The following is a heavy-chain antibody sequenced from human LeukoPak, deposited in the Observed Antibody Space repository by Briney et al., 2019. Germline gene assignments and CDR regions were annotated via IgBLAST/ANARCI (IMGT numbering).Heavy chain of an antibody. J-gene: IGHJ4*02. V-gene: IGHV1-2*02. CDR3: ARRGGDLSSSWSLGY. CDR2: INPNSGGT. CDR1: GYTFTGDY. Sequence: GASVKVSCKASGYTFTGDYMYWVRQAPGQGLEWMGWINPNSGGTKYAQKFQGRVTMTRDTSISTAYMELSRLRSDDTAVYYCARRGGDLSSSWSLGYWGQGTLVTVSS. D-gene: IGHD6-13*01.